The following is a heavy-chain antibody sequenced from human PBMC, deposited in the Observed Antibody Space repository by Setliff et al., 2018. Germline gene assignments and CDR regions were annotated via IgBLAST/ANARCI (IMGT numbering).Heavy chain of an antibody. CDR1: GFTFSSYS. J-gene: IGHJ4*02. D-gene: IGHD2-8*01. CDR2: ISSSSSYI. CDR3: ARDPGFHSGTWCLGD. V-gene: IGHV3-21*01. Sequence: VGSLILSCAASGFTFSSYSMNWVRQAPGKGLEWVSSISSSSSYIYYADSVKGRFTISRDNAKNSLYLQMNSLRAEDTAVYYCARDPGFHSGTWCLGDWGQGTQVTVSS.